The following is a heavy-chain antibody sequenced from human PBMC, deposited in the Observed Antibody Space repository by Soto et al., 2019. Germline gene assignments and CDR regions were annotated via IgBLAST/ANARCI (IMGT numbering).Heavy chain of an antibody. D-gene: IGHD5-18*01. J-gene: IGHJ4*02. Sequence: QVQLQESGPGLVKPSGTLSLTCAVSGGSISSSNWWSWVRQPPGKGLEWIGEIYHSGSTNYNPSLKSRVNISVNKSKNQFSLKLSSVTAADTAVYYWARVLIGYSYGPGLDYWGQGTLVTVSS. V-gene: IGHV4-4*02. CDR2: IYHSGST. CDR1: GGSISSSNW. CDR3: ARVLIGYSYGPGLDY.